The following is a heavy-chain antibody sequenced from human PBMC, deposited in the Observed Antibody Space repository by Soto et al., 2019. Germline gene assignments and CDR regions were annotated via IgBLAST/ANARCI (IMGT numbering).Heavy chain of an antibody. D-gene: IGHD3-22*01. CDR2: ITSSSSPR. J-gene: IGHJ4*02. CDR3: ARARGDVKGYYIDY. V-gene: IGHV3-48*02. Sequence: EVQLVESGGDLVQPGGSLRLSCVASGFTFSGYSMNWVRQAPGKGLEWLSYITSSSSPRHYADSVKGRFTISRDNAQNSLYLQMNSLRDEGSAVYYCARARGDVKGYYIDYWGQGTQVTVSS. CDR1: GFTFSGYS.